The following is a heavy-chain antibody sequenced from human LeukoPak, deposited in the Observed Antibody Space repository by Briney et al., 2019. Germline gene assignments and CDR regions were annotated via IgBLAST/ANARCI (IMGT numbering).Heavy chain of an antibody. D-gene: IGHD7-27*01. Sequence: PGGSLRLSCAASGFTFSSYWISWVRQAPGKGLEWVANIKQDGSQKYYVDSVKGRFTISRDTSRNTLDLQMNSLRAEDTAVYYCAKTGGPWDWGQGALVTVSS. J-gene: IGHJ4*02. CDR1: GFTFSSYW. CDR2: IKQDGSQK. V-gene: IGHV3-7*03. CDR3: AKTGGPWD.